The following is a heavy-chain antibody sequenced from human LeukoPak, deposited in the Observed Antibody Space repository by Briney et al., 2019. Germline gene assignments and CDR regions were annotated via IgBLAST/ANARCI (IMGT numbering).Heavy chain of an antibody. CDR2: ISAYNGNT. J-gene: IGHJ4*02. CDR1: GYTFTSYG. CDR3: ARDSRYTTYYYDSSGYGGSDY. D-gene: IGHD3-22*01. V-gene: IGHV1-18*01. Sequence: ASVKVSCKASGYTFTSYGISWVRQAPGQGLEWMGWISAYNGNTNYAQKLQGRVTMTTDTSTSTAYMELIRLRSDDTAVYYCARDSRYTTYYYDSSGYGGSDYWGQGTLVTVSS.